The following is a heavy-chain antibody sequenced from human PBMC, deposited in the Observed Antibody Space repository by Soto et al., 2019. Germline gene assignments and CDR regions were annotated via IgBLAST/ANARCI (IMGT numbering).Heavy chain of an antibody. CDR3: XRGIITMVRGVIDWFDP. J-gene: IGHJ5*02. CDR1: GGSVSSGSYY. Sequence: SETLSLTCTVSGGSVSSGSYYWSWIRQPPGKGLEWIGYIYYSGSTNYNPSLKSRVTISVDTSKNQFSLKLSSVTAADTAVYYCXRGIITMVRGVIDWFDPWGQGTLVTVSS. D-gene: IGHD3-10*01. CDR2: IYYSGST. V-gene: IGHV4-61*01.